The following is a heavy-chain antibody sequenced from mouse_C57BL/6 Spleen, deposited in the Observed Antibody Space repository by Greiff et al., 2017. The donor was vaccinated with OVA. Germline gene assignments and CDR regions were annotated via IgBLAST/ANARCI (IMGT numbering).Heavy chain of an antibody. CDR2: IDPSDSYT. CDR1: GYTFTSYW. Sequence: VQLQQPGAELVMPGASVKLSCKASGYTFTSYWMHWVKQRPGQGLEWIGEIDPSDSYTNYNQKFKGKSTLTVDKSSSTAYMQLSSLTSEDSAVYYCARWGKGNYFDDWGKGTTLTVSS. J-gene: IGHJ2*01. V-gene: IGHV1-69*01. CDR3: ARWGKGNYFDD.